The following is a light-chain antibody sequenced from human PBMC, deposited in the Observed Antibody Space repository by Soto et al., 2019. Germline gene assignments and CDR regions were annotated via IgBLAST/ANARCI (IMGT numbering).Light chain of an antibody. CDR3: QQYNNWPRT. Sequence: ELVITQCPATLSVSQGERATLSCRASQSVSSNLAWYQQKPGQAPRLLIYGASTRATGIPARFSGSGSGTEFTLTISSLQSEDFAVYYCQQYNNWPRTFGQGTKVDIK. V-gene: IGKV3-15*01. J-gene: IGKJ1*01. CDR1: QSVSSN. CDR2: GAS.